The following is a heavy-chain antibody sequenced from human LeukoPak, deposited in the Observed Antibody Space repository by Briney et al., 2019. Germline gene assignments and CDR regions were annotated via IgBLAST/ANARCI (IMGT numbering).Heavy chain of an antibody. CDR3: ARDHPYYDFWSGSTNTDAFDI. CDR2: IYTSGST. D-gene: IGHD3-3*01. CDR1: GGSISTYY. Sequence: SETLSLTCAVSGGSISTYYWSWIRQPPGKGLEWIGYIYTSGSTNYNPSLKSRVTISVDTSKNQFSLKLSSVTAADTAVYYCARDHPYYDFWSGSTNTDAFDIWGQGTMVTVSS. V-gene: IGHV4-4*09. J-gene: IGHJ3*02.